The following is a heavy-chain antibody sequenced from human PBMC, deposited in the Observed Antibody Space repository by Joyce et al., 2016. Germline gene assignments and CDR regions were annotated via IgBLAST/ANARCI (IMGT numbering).Heavy chain of an antibody. CDR3: ASGFWSGFYLDAFDI. J-gene: IGHJ3*02. Sequence: QVQLQESGPGLVKPSETLSLTCTVAGGSVSSGSYYWTWIRQPPGKGLEWIGYIYYSGSTNYNPSLNSRVTISIDTSKNQFSLKLSSVTAADTAVYYCASGFWSGFYLDAFDIWGQGTMVTVSS. V-gene: IGHV4-61*01. CDR2: IYYSGST. D-gene: IGHD3-3*01. CDR1: GGSVSSGSYY.